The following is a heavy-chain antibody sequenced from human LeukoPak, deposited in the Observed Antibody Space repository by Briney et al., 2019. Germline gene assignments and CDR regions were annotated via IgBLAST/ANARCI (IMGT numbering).Heavy chain of an antibody. D-gene: IGHD3-3*01. J-gene: IGHJ4*02. CDR1: GYTFTSYG. V-gene: IGHV1-18*01. Sequence: ASVKVSCKASGYTFTSYGISWVRQAPGQGLEWMGWISAYNGNTNYAQKLQGRVTITADESTSTAYMELSSLRSEDTAVYYCAGRDYDFWSGYKYWGQGTLVTVSS. CDR3: AGRDYDFWSGYKY. CDR2: ISAYNGNT.